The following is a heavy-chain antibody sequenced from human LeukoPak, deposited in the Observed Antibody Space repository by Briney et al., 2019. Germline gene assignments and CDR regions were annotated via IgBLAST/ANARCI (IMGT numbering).Heavy chain of an antibody. Sequence: SETLSLTCTVSGGSISSYYWSWIRQPPGKGLEWIGYMYYSESTNYNPSLKSRVTISVDTSKNQFSLKLSSVTAADTAVYYCARGIGLYYYYYMDVWGKGTTVTISS. CDR2: MYYSEST. CDR1: GGSISSYY. J-gene: IGHJ6*03. CDR3: ARGIGLYYYYYMDV. D-gene: IGHD2-21*01. V-gene: IGHV4-59*01.